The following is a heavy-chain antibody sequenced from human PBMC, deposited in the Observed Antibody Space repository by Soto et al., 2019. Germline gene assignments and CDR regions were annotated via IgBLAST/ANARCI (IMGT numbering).Heavy chain of an antibody. CDR3: ARGHGSGSYWVPFDY. V-gene: IGHV4-34*01. Sequence: QVQLQQWGAGLLKPSETLSLTCAVYGGSFSGYYWSWIRQPPGKGLEWIGEINHSGSTNYNPSLKNRVTISVDTSKNQFSLKLSSVTAADTAVYYCARGHGSGSYWVPFDYWGQGTLVTVSS. D-gene: IGHD3-10*01. CDR2: INHSGST. J-gene: IGHJ4*02. CDR1: GGSFSGYY.